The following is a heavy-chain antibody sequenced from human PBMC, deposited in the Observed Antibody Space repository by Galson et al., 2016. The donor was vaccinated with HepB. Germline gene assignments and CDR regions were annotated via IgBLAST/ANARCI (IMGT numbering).Heavy chain of an antibody. D-gene: IGHD2-21*02. J-gene: IGHJ4*02. CDR3: ATGPSSTAAIRDY. V-gene: IGHV3-53*01. Sequence: SLRLSCAASGFTVSSNYMTWVRQPPGKGLECVSVIYSGGSTDFADSVKGRFTISRDNSKNTLDLQMNSLRAEDTAVYYCATGPSSTAAIRDYWGQGTLVTVSS. CDR1: GFTVSSNY. CDR2: IYSGGST.